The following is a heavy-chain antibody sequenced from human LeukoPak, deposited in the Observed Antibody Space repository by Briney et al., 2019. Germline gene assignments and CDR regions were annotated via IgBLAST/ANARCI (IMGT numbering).Heavy chain of an antibody. CDR1: GGSLSGYF. Sequence: PSETLSLTCGVYGGSLSGYFWSWIRQFPGKGLEWIGEINHSGTTNYNPSLKSRVTMSVDTSKNQFSLKLSSVAAADTAVYFCAREGRMSMGIEYWGQGTLSPSPQ. D-gene: IGHD4/OR15-4a*01. CDR3: AREGRMSMGIEY. CDR2: INHSGTT. J-gene: IGHJ4*02. V-gene: IGHV4-34*01.